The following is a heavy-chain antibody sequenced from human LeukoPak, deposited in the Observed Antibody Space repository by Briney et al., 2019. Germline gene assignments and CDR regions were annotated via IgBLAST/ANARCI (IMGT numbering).Heavy chain of an antibody. J-gene: IGHJ4*02. Sequence: KASETLSLTSAVYGGSFSGYYWSWIRQPPGKGLEWIGEINHSGSTNYNPSLKSRVTISVDTSKNQFSLKLSSVTAADTAVYYCARGIITGYGDYLDYWGQGTLVTVSS. CDR3: ARGIITGYGDYLDY. D-gene: IGHD1-20*01. CDR2: INHSGST. CDR1: GGSFSGYY. V-gene: IGHV4-34*01.